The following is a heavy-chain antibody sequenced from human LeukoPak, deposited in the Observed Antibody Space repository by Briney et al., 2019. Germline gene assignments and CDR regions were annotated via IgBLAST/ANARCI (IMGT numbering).Heavy chain of an antibody. CDR2: INPNSGGT. Sequence: ASVKVSCKASGYTFTGDYMLWVRQAPGQGLEWMGRINPNSGGTNYAQKFQRRVTMTRDTSFSTACMELSRLRSDDTAVYYCAREGPTLGFDYWGQGTLVTVSS. CDR3: AREGPTLGFDY. CDR1: GYTFTGDY. V-gene: IGHV1-2*06. D-gene: IGHD3-16*01. J-gene: IGHJ4*02.